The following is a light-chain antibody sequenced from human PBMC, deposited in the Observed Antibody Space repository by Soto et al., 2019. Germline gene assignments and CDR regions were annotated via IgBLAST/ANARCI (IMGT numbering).Light chain of an antibody. J-gene: IGLJ1*01. CDR2: QDD. Sequence: SYELTQPPSVSVSPGQTASITCFGDKLGEKYACWYQQKPGQSPVLVIYQDDKRPSGIPERFSGSNSGNTATLTISGTQAMDEADYYCQAWDSSAGVFGTGTKVTVL. CDR1: KLGEKY. CDR3: QAWDSSAGV. V-gene: IGLV3-1*01.